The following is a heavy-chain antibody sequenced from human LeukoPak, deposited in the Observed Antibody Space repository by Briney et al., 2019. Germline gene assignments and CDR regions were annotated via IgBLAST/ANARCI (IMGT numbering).Heavy chain of an antibody. CDR3: ARDWARGNSYYVDY. CDR1: GFSFSDYG. J-gene: IGHJ4*02. V-gene: IGHV3-30*03. CDR2: ISNDGTNK. Sequence: PGGSLRLSCEASGFSFSDYGMHWVRQAPDKGLECVALISNDGTNKFYVDPVKGRFTISRDNSKNTLYLQMDSLRTEDTAVYYCARDWARGNSYYVDYWGQGTLVTVSS. D-gene: IGHD4-23*01.